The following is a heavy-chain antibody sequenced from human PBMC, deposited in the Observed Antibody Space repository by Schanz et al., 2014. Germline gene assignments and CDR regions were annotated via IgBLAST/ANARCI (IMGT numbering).Heavy chain of an antibody. CDR1: GYTFTSYG. CDR3: ARDRRFFDRDDLYYFDS. J-gene: IGHJ4*02. CDR2: ISVYNHNK. V-gene: IGHV1-18*01. D-gene: IGHD3-3*01. Sequence: QVQPVQSGAEVKKPGATVKVSCKASGYTFTSYGISWVRQAPGQGLEWMGWISVYNHNKEYDQKFQGRVTMTTDTSTSTAYMALTDLRSDDTAVYYCARDRRFFDRDDLYYFDSWGQGTLVTVSS.